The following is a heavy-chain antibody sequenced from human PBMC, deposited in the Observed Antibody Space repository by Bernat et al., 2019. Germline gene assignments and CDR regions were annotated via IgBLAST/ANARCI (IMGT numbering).Heavy chain of an antibody. D-gene: IGHD3-3*01. Sequence: EVQLVESGGVVVQPGGSLRLSCAASGFTFDDYTMHWVRQAPGKGLEWVSLISWDGGSTYYADSVKGRFTISRDNSKNSLYLQMNSLRTEDTALYYRAGGPTYYDFGNAFDIWGQGTMVTVSS. CDR2: ISWDGGST. CDR3: AGGPTYYDFGNAFDI. J-gene: IGHJ3*02. CDR1: GFTFDDYT. V-gene: IGHV3-43*01.